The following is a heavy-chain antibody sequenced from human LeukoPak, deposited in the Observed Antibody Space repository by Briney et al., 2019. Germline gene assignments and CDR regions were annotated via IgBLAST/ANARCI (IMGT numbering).Heavy chain of an antibody. D-gene: IGHD6-6*01. V-gene: IGHV4-61*02. Sequence: PSQTLSLTCTVSGGSISSNSDYWSWIRQPAGKELEWIGRFYSSGSTSYNPSLKSRVTISVVTSKNQFSLRLTSVTAADTAVYYCARGSRQLGNYHYYMDVRGKGTTVTVSS. CDR1: GGSISSNSDY. CDR2: FYSSGST. J-gene: IGHJ6*03. CDR3: ARGSRQLGNYHYYMDV.